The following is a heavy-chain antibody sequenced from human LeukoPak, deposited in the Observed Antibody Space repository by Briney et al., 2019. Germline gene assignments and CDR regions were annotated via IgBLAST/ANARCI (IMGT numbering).Heavy chain of an antibody. CDR1: GFAFNNYV. J-gene: IGHJ6*02. V-gene: IGHV3-23*01. D-gene: IGHD3-3*01. Sequence: WGSLRLSCAASGFAFNNYVMTWVRQAPGKGLEWVSSISDGGGSTYYTDSVKGRFTISRNNSKNTLYLQMNSLRAEDTALYYCAKDSAVSGSYYGMDVWGQGTTVTVSS. CDR2: ISDGGGST. CDR3: AKDSAVSGSYYGMDV.